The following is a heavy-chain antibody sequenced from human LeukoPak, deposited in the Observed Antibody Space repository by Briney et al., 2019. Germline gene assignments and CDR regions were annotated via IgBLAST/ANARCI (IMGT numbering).Heavy chain of an antibody. CDR3: ARKPLSGGYGGTIDY. Sequence: PGGSLRLSCGASGFAFSSYALSWVRQAPGKGLERLSRINNDGVSTSYADSVKGRFTISRDNAKNTLYLRMNSLRAEDTAIYYCARKPLSGGYGGTIDYWGQGTLVTVSS. J-gene: IGHJ4*02. CDR1: GFAFSSYA. V-gene: IGHV3-74*01. D-gene: IGHD5-12*01. CDR2: INNDGVST.